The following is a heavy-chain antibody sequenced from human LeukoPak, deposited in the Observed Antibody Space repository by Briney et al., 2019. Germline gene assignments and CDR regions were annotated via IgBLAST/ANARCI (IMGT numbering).Heavy chain of an antibody. CDR1: GFTFSSYA. J-gene: IGHJ4*02. V-gene: IGHV3-30-3*01. CDR3: ASLMSGYGPRRLDY. D-gene: IGHD3-3*01. CDR2: ISYDGSNK. Sequence: GGSLRLSCAASGFTFSSYAMHWVRQAPGKGLEWVAVISYDGSNKYYADSVKGRFTISRDNSKNTLYLQTNSLRAEDTAVYYCASLMSGYGPRRLDYWGQGTLVTVSS.